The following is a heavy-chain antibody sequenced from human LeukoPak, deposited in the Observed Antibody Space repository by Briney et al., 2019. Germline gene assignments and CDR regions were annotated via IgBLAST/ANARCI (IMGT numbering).Heavy chain of an antibody. CDR3: ARGLLTYYYDNYFDH. CDR1: GYTFTSYY. D-gene: IGHD3-22*01. Sequence: GASVKVSCMASGYTFTSYYMHWVRQAPGQGLEWMGKINPSGGSTSYAQKFQGRVSMTRDTSTSTVYMELSSLRSEDTAVYYCARGLLTYYYDNYFDHWGQGTLVTVSS. CDR2: INPSGGST. J-gene: IGHJ4*02. V-gene: IGHV1-46*01.